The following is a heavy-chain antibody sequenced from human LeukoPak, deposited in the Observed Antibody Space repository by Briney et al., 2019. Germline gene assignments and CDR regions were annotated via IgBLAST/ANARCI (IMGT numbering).Heavy chain of an antibody. CDR1: GFTFSSYW. CDR3: ARRIQGMAPYYFDY. J-gene: IGHJ4*02. CDR2: INSDGGST. D-gene: IGHD5-24*01. Sequence: LTGGSLRLSCTASGFTFSSYWMHWVRQAPGKGLVWVSRINSDGGSTSYADSVKGRFTISRDNAKNTLCLQMNSLRAEDTAVYYCARRIQGMAPYYFDYWGQGTLVTVSS. V-gene: IGHV3-74*01.